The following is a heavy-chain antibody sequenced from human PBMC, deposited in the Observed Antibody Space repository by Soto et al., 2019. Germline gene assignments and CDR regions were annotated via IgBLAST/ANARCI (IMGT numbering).Heavy chain of an antibody. D-gene: IGHD6-13*01. J-gene: IGHJ5*01. CDR2: ISIYVSYS. CDR1: GYVFSNYG. Sequence: VQLVQSGAELKMPGASVKVSCKTSGYVFSNYGLTWVRQAPGQGLEWMGWISIYVSYSHSSPKFHGRLIMTTDPSTNTAFMELRNLRIADTAVYFCAKNSSSDWLDSWGQGTLITISS. CDR3: AKNSSSDWLDS. V-gene: IGHV1-18*01.